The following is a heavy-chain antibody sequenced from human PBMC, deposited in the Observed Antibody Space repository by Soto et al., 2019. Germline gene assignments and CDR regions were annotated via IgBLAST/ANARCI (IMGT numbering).Heavy chain of an antibody. V-gene: IGHV1-69*06. D-gene: IGHD3-10*01. Sequence: GASVKVSCKASGGTFSSYAISWVRQAPGQGLEWMGGIIPIFGTANYAQKFQGRVTITADKSTSTAYMELSSLRSEDTAVYYCARDLQRQRWFREAHYYYYGMDVWGQGATVTVSS. CDR1: GGTFSSYA. CDR2: IIPIFGTA. CDR3: ARDLQRQRWFREAHYYYYGMDV. J-gene: IGHJ6*02.